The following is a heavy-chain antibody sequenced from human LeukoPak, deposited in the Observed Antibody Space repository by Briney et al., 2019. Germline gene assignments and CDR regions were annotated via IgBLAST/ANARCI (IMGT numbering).Heavy chain of an antibody. V-gene: IGHV3-7*01. Sequence: GGSLRLSCAASGFTFRDYYMSWVRQAPGKGLEWVANIKQDGSEKYYVDSVKGRFTISRDNAKNSLYLQMNSLRAEDTAVYYCARDFGFNWGQGTLVTVSS. J-gene: IGHJ4*02. CDR1: GFTFRDYY. D-gene: IGHD3-16*01. CDR2: IKQDGSEK. CDR3: ARDFGFN.